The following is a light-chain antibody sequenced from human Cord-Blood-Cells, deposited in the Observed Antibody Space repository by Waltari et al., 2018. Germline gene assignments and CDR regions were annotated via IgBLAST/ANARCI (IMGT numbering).Light chain of an antibody. CDR2: DVS. V-gene: IGLV2-14*01. CDR1: SSDVGGYNY. CDR3: SSYTSSSTL. J-gene: IGLJ2*01. Sequence: QSALTQPASVSGSPGQSITISCPGTSSDVGGYNYVSWYQQHPGKAPKLMIYDVSNRPSGVSNRFSGSKSGNTAYLTISGLQAEDEADYYCSSYTSSSTLFGGGTKLTVL.